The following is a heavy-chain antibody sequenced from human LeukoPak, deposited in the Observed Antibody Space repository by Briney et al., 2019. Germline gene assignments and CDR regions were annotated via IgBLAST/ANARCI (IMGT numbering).Heavy chain of an antibody. CDR1: GYSFSSYW. CDR3: ARAYGESPDY. CDR2: IYPGDSDT. D-gene: IGHD4-17*01. V-gene: IGHV5-51*01. Sequence: GESLKISCKGSGYSFSSYWIVWVRQMPGKGVEWMGIIYPGDSDTRYSPSFQGQVTNSADKSISTAYPQWSSLKASDTAMYYCARAYGESPDYWGQGTLVTVSS. J-gene: IGHJ4*02.